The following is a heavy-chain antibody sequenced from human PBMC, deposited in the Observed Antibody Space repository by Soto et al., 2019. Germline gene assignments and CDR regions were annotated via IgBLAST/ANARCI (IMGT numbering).Heavy chain of an antibody. D-gene: IGHD3-22*01. Sequence: SETLSLTCTVSGGSISSGGYYWSWIRQHPGKGLEWIGYIYYSGSTYYNPSLKSRVTISVDTSKNQFSLKLSSVTAADTAVYYCVRDGDYYDSAGYLTIWGQGTMVTVSS. CDR3: VRDGDYYDSAGYLTI. V-gene: IGHV4-31*03. J-gene: IGHJ3*02. CDR2: IYYSGST. CDR1: GGSISSGGYY.